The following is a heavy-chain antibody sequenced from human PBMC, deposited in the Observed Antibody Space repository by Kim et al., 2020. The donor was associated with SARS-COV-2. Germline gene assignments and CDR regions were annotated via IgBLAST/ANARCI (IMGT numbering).Heavy chain of an antibody. CDR3: AAGYSSSWVTYYYYYGMDV. D-gene: IGHD6-13*01. J-gene: IGHJ6*02. CDR1: GFTFTSSA. CDR2: IVVGSGNT. V-gene: IGHV1-58*01. Sequence: SVKVSCKASGFTFTSSAVQWVRQARGQRLEWIGWIVVGSGNTNYAQKFQERVTITRDMSTSTAYMELSSLRSEDTAVYYCAAGYSSSWVTYYYYYGMDVWGQGTPVTVSS.